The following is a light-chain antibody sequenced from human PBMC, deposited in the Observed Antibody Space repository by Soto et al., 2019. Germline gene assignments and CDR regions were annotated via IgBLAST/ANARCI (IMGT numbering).Light chain of an antibody. Sequence: QSALTQPPSASGSPGQSVTISCIGTGSDVGVYNYVSWYQQHPGKAPKLMISEVSKRPSGVPDRFSGSKSGNTASLTVSGLQAEDEADYYCSSYAASNNLGVFGGGTKLTVL. V-gene: IGLV2-8*01. CDR1: GSDVGVYNY. J-gene: IGLJ2*01. CDR2: EVS. CDR3: SSYAASNNLGV.